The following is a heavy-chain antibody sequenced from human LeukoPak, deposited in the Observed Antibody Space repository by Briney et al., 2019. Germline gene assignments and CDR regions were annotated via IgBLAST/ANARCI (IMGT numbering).Heavy chain of an antibody. J-gene: IGHJ5*02. CDR2: INHSGST. V-gene: IGHV4-34*01. Sequence: PSETPSLTCAVYGGSFSGYYWSWIRQPPGKGLEWIGEINHSGSTNYNPSLQSRVTISVDTSKNQFSLKLTSVTAADTAVYYCARLYDSSGYGGWFDPWGQGTLVTVSS. D-gene: IGHD3-22*01. CDR1: GGSFSGYY. CDR3: ARLYDSSGYGGWFDP.